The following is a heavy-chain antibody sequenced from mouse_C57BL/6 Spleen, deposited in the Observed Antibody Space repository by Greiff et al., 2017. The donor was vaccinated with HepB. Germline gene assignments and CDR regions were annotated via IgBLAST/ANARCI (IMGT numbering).Heavy chain of an antibody. CDR3: VKASQAY. CDR2: IRSKSNNYAT. J-gene: IGHJ3*01. Sequence: GGGLVQPKGSLKLSCAASGFSFNTYAMSWARQAPGKGLEWVARIRSKSNNYATYYADSVKDRFTISRDDSESMLYLQMNNLKTEDTAMYYCVKASQAYWGQGTLVTVSA. V-gene: IGHV10-1*01. CDR1: GFSFNTYA. D-gene: IGHD3-1*01.